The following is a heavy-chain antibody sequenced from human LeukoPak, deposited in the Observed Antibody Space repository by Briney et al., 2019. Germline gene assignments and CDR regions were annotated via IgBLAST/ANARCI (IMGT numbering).Heavy chain of an antibody. V-gene: IGHV1-69*13. Sequence: ASVKVSCKASGGTFGSYAISWVRQAPGQGLEWMGGIIPIFGTANYAQKFQGRVTITADESTSTAYMELSSLRSEDTAVYYCAAPIAVAGTNYFDYWGQGTLVTVSS. D-gene: IGHD6-19*01. CDR2: IIPIFGTA. CDR3: AAPIAVAGTNYFDY. J-gene: IGHJ4*02. CDR1: GGTFGSYA.